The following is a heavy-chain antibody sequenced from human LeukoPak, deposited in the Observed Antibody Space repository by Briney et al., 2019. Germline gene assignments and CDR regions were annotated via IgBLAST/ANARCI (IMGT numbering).Heavy chain of an antibody. V-gene: IGHV3-23*01. CDR2: ISGSGATT. CDR3: AKKAGTYYPYDY. Sequence: PGGSLRLSCAASGFTFSSYAMSWVRQAPGKGLEWVSVISGSGATTYYADSVKGRFTASRDNSKNTLYLQMNSLRAEDTAVYYCAKKAGTYYPYDYWGQGTLVTVSS. J-gene: IGHJ4*02. CDR1: GFTFSSYA. D-gene: IGHD3-10*01.